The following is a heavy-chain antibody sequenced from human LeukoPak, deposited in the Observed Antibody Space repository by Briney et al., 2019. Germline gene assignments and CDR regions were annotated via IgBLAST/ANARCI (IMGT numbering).Heavy chain of an antibody. V-gene: IGHV1-2*02. CDR1: GYTFTGYY. CDR2: INPNSGGT. J-gene: IGHJ4*02. CDR3: ARAGHYYDSSGYYSPFDY. Sequence: ASVKASCKASGYTFTGYYMHWVRQAPGQGLEWMGWINPNSGGTNYAQKFQGRVTMTRDTSISTAYMELSRLRSDDTAVYYCARAGHYYDSSGYYSPFDYWGQGTLVTVSS. D-gene: IGHD3-22*01.